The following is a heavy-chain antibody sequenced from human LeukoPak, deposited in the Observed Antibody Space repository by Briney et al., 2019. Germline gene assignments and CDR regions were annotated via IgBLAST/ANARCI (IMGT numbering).Heavy chain of an antibody. CDR3: ARDWELTY. Sequence: ASVKVSCKTSGYTFTTYYIHWVRQAPGQGLEWMGSIYCSDGSTIYVQKFQGRVTITRDTSTSTVYMDLSGLRSEDTAVYYCARDWELTYWGEGTLVTVSS. V-gene: IGHV1-46*01. D-gene: IGHD1-7*01. CDR2: IYCSDGST. CDR1: GYTFTTYY. J-gene: IGHJ4*02.